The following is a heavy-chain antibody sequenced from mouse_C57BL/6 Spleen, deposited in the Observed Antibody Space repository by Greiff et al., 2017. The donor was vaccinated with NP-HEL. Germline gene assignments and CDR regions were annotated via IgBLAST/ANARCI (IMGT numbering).Heavy chain of an antibody. J-gene: IGHJ1*03. V-gene: IGHV2-2*01. CDR1: GFSLTSYG. D-gene: IGHD1-1*01. CDR3: ARMGYYGSSYGYFDV. Sequence: VQLQQSGPGLVQPSQSLSITCTVSGFSLTSYGVHWVRQSPGKGLEWLGVLWSGGSTDYNAAFISRLSISKDNSKSQVFFKMNSLQADDTAIYYCARMGYYGSSYGYFDVWGTGTTVTVSS. CDR2: LWSGGST.